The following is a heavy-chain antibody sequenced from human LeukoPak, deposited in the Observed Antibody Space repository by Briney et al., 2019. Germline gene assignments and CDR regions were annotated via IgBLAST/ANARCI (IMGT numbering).Heavy chain of an antibody. CDR2: IYYGGST. Sequence: SETLSLTCTVSGGSISSYYWSWIRQPPGKGLEWIGYIYYGGSTNYNPSLKSRVTISVDTSKNQFSLKLSSVTAADTAVYYCARDGKSRGLDYWGQGTLVTVSS. D-gene: IGHD6-19*01. V-gene: IGHV4-59*01. J-gene: IGHJ4*02. CDR3: ARDGKSRGLDY. CDR1: GGSISSYY.